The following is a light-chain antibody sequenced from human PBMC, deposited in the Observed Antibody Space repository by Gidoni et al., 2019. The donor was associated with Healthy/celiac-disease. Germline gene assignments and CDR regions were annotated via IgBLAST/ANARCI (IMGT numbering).Light chain of an antibody. CDR2: AAS. Sequence: DIQMTQSPSSLSASVGDRVTITCRASQSISSYLNWYQQKPGKAPKLLIYAASSLQSGVPSRFSCSGSGTDFTLTISSLQPEDFATYYGQQSYSTPWTFGQGTKVEIK. V-gene: IGKV1-39*01. J-gene: IGKJ1*01. CDR1: QSISSY. CDR3: QQSYSTPWT.